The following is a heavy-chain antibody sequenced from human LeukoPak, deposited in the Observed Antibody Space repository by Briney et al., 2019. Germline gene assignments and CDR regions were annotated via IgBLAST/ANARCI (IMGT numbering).Heavy chain of an antibody. J-gene: IGHJ4*02. CDR2: ISPTFVTE. D-gene: IGHD3-10*01. CDR3: AKDRGALGTSGSTFES. CDR1: GVTFSSYS. Sequence: SVKVSCKASGVTFSSYSISWVRQAPGQGLEWMGRISPTFVTEQYAQNFQGRVTITADPWTTTVYMELSDLRSEDTAIYFCAKDRGALGTSGSTFESWGQGTLVTVSS. V-gene: IGHV1-69*01.